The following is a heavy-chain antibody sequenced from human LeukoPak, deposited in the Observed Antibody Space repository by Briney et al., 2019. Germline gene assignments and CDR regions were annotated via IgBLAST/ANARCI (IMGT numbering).Heavy chain of an antibody. D-gene: IGHD3-22*01. CDR2: IYYSGST. Sequence: PSETLSLTCTVSGGSISSYYWSWIRQPPGKGLEWIGYIYYSGSTNYNPSLKSRVTISVDTSKNQFSLKLSSVTAADTAVYYCARVITYYEIHPPVMNWFDPGAREPWSTSPQ. CDR3: ARVITYYEIHPPVMNWFDP. CDR1: GGSISSYY. J-gene: IGHJ5*02. V-gene: IGHV4-59*08.